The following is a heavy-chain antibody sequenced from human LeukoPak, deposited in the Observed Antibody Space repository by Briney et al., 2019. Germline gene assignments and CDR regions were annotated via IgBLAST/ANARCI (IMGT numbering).Heavy chain of an antibody. D-gene: IGHD5-12*01. V-gene: IGHV3-33*01. CDR1: AFTFSLYG. CDR3: ARGRAPEVGYYWYLDL. J-gene: IGHJ2*01. CDR2: IWSDGSNK. Sequence: GGSLRLSCAASAFTFSLYGMHWVRQAPGKGLEWVTLIWSDGSNKYYAGSVRGRFTISRDNSRDTLYLQMNNLRADDTAVYYCARGRAPEVGYYWYLDLWGRGTRVTVSS.